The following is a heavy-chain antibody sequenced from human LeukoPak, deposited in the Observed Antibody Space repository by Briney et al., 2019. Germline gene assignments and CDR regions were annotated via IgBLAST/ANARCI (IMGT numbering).Heavy chain of an antibody. CDR3: ATERGYSGYGNNWFDP. J-gene: IGHJ5*02. CDR1: GGTFSSYA. CDR2: IIPIFGTA. D-gene: IGHD5-12*01. V-gene: IGHV1-69*13. Sequence: ASVKVSCKASGGTFSSYAISWVRQAPGQGLEWMGGIIPIFGTANYAQKFQGRVTITADESTSTAYMELSSLRSEDTAVYYCATERGYSGYGNNWFDPWGQGTLVTVSS.